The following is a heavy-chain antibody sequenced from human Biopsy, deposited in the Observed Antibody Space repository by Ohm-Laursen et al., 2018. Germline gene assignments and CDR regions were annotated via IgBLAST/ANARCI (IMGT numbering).Heavy chain of an antibody. Sequence: SSAKVSCKASGYNFNAYSMQWARQAPGQGLEWMGWINPNNGGTNYAHKFQGRVTMTRDTSISTAYMHLSGLTSDDTAVYYCARLAYSEYRRDPLDVWGQGTMVTVSS. J-gene: IGHJ3*01. CDR2: INPNNGGT. CDR1: GYNFNAYS. CDR3: ARLAYSEYRRDPLDV. V-gene: IGHV1-2*02. D-gene: IGHD5-18*01.